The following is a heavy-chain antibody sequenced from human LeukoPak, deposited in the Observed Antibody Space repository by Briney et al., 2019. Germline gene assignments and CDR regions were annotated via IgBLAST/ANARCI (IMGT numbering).Heavy chain of an antibody. D-gene: IGHD6-19*01. CDR3: AGPTSSGWHGDFDY. CDR2: IHHSGST. CDR1: GGSISPYY. J-gene: IGHJ4*02. V-gene: IGHV4-59*08. Sequence: SETLSLTCAVSGGSISPYYWSWIRQPPGKGLEWIGYIHHSGSTSYNPSLKSRVIISVDTSKNQLSLRLSSVTAADTAVYYCAGPTSSGWHGDFDYWGQGTLVTVSS.